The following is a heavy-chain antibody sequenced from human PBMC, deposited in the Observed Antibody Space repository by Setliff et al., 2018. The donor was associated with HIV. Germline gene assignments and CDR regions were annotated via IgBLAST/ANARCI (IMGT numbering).Heavy chain of an antibody. Sequence: PSETLSLTCTVSGGSISNHYWGWIRQPPGKGLEFIGNIHYSGSTDYNPSIKSRVTMSVDRSKNQFSLKLTSVTAADTAVYFCARVSVGGLLFPFYYYHYGMDVWGQGTTVTVSS. J-gene: IGHJ6*02. CDR2: IHYSGST. CDR3: ARVSVGGLLFPFYYYHYGMDV. V-gene: IGHV4-59*11. D-gene: IGHD3-3*01. CDR1: GGSISNHY.